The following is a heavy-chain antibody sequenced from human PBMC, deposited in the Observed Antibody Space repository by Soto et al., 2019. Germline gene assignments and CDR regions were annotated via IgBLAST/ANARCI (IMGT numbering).Heavy chain of an antibody. D-gene: IGHD6-13*01. Sequence: SETLSLTCTVSGGSISSYYWSWIRQPPGKGLEWIGYIYYSGSTNYNPSLKSRVTISVDTSKNQFSLKLSSVTAADTAVYYCARGYSSSWHYFDYWGQGTLVTVSS. CDR3: ARGYSSSWHYFDY. CDR1: GGSISSYY. J-gene: IGHJ4*02. CDR2: IYYSGST. V-gene: IGHV4-59*01.